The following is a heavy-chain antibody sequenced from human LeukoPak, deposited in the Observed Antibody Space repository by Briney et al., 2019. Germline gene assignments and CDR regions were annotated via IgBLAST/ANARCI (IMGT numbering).Heavy chain of an antibody. CDR3: AKWGIAARPNWFDP. CDR2: ISGSGGST. V-gene: IGHV3-23*01. J-gene: IGHJ5*02. Sequence: GGSLRLSCAASGFTFNNYAMSWVRQAPGKGLEWVSAISGSGGSTYYADSVKGRFTISRDISKNTLYLQMNSLRAEDTAVYYCAKWGIAARPNWFDPWGQGTLVTVSS. D-gene: IGHD6-6*01. CDR1: GFTFNNYA.